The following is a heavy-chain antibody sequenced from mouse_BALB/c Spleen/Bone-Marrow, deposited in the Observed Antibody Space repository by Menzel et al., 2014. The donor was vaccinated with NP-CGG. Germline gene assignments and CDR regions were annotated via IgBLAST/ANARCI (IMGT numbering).Heavy chain of an antibody. CDR3: ARCGYYGFLHY. CDR2: INPDSRTI. V-gene: IGHV4-1*02. Sequence: EVQLQQSGGGLVQPGGSLKLSCAASGFDFSRYWTSWVRQAPGKGLEWIGEINPDSRTINYTPSLKDKFIISRDNAKNTLDLQMSRVRSEDAGLYYCARCGYYGFLHYWGQGTTLTVSS. CDR1: GFDFSRYW. J-gene: IGHJ2*01. D-gene: IGHD1-1*01.